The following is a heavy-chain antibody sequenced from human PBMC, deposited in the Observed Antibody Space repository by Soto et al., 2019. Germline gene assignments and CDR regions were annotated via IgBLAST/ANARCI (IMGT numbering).Heavy chain of an antibody. CDR3: ARGAGYSSGYGMDV. D-gene: IGHD6-19*01. CDR1: GGSFSGYY. V-gene: IGHV4-34*01. J-gene: IGHJ6*02. Sequence: SETLSLTCAVYGGSFSGYYWSWIRQPLGKGLEWIGEINHSGSTNYNPSLKSRVTISVDTSKNQFSLKLSSVTAADTAVYYCARGAGYSSGYGMDVWGQGTTVTVSS. CDR2: INHSGST.